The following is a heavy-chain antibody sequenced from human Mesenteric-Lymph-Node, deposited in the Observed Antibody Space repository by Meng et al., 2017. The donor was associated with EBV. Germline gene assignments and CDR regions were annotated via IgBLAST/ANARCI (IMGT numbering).Heavy chain of an antibody. J-gene: IGHJ4*02. CDR1: GDSVSSHAFS. Sequence: QVQLQESGSGLVHPSPTLSLTCVVSGDSVSSHAFSWSWIRQPPGKGLEWIGFIYHAGATNYNPSLKSRVTLSIDKSQNQFSLRLSSVSAAATAVYYCARGGDYHDYWGQGIPVTVSS. V-gene: IGHV4-30-2*01. CDR2: IYHAGAT. CDR3: ARGGDYHDY. D-gene: IGHD4-17*01.